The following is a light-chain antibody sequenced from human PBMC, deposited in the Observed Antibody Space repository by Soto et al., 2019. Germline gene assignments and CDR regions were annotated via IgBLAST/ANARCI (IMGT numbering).Light chain of an antibody. V-gene: IGLV2-14*01. Sequence: QYALTQPASVSGSPGQSITISCTGTSSDVGGYNYVSWYQQHPGKAPKLMIYDVTNRPSGVSNRFSGSKSVDTASLTISGLQTENEADYYCSSNTTSSTLYVVFGGVTKLTVL. CDR3: SSNTTSSTLYVV. CDR1: SSDVGGYNY. J-gene: IGLJ2*01. CDR2: DVT.